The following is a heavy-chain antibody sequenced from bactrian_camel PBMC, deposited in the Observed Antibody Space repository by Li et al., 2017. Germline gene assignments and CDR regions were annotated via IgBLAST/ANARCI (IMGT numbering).Heavy chain of an antibody. Sequence: VQLVESGGGLVQAGGSLKLSCVASQFTFSSSRSCMGWFRQAPGKEREGVAAIYTHGTSTFYAASVKGRFTISQDYGKNVVYLQMSSLKPEDTAMYYCAADGALSRSGGYCYTHPTLVTYWGQGTQVTVS. CDR1: QFTFSSSRSC. V-gene: IGHV3S40*01. CDR2: IYTHGTST. CDR3: AADGALSRSGGYCYTHPTLVTY. J-gene: IGHJ4*01. D-gene: IGHD2*01.